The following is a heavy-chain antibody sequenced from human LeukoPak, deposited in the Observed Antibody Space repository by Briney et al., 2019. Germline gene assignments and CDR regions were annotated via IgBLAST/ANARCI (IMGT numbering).Heavy chain of an antibody. J-gene: IGHJ3*02. D-gene: IGHD3-22*01. CDR2: VKQDEREK. CDR1: GFTFSNYW. CDR3: ARDRDYHDDRTDYYYDAFDI. V-gene: IGHV3-7*01. Sequence: GGSLRLSCSGSGFTFSNYWMTWVRQAPGRGREWVANVKQDEREKTYVDAVRGRFTISRDNAKSSLYLRMDSLRVEDTAVYYCARDRDYHDDRTDYYYDAFDIWGQGTTVTVSS.